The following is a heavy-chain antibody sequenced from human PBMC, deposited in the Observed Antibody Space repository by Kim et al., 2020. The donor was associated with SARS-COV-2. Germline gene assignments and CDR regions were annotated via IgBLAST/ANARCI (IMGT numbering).Heavy chain of an antibody. V-gene: IGHV4-61*01. J-gene: IGHJ5*02. Sequence: SETLSLTCTVSGGSVSSGSYYWSWIRQPPGKGLEWIGYIYYSGSTNYNPSLKSRVTISVDTSKNQFSLKLSSVTAADTAVYYCARGRGGSYWRLNWFDPWGQGTLVTVSS. CDR3: ARGRGGSYWRLNWFDP. CDR1: GGSVSSGSYY. CDR2: IYYSGST. D-gene: IGHD1-26*01.